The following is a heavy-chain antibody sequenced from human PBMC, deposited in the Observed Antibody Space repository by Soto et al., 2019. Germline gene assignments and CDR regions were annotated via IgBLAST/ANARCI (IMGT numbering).Heavy chain of an antibody. CDR3: ATGQQVGMAEI. D-gene: IGHD6-13*01. J-gene: IGHJ3*02. Sequence: QVQLLESGGGLVKPGGSLRLSCAASGFTVSAYYMAWIRQAPGKGLEWISYINGDSRYTNHADSVKGRFTISRDNAKNSQSLQMNRLRAEDTAVYFCATGQQVGMAEIWGPGTMVSFSS. CDR2: INGDSRYT. CDR1: GFTVSAYY. V-gene: IGHV3-11*03.